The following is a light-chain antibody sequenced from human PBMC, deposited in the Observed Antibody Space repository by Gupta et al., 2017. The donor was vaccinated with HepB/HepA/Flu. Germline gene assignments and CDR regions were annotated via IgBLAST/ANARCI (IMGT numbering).Light chain of an antibody. CDR2: GNS. CDR1: SSNIGAGYD. J-gene: IGLJ3*02. V-gene: IGLV1-40*01. Sequence: QSVLTQPPSVSGAPGQRVTISCTGSSSNIGAGYDVHWYQQLPGTAPKLLIYGNSNRPSGVPDRFSGSKSGTSASLAITGLQAEDEADYYCQSYDNTLSVYWVFGGGTKLTVL. CDR3: QSYDNTLSVYWV.